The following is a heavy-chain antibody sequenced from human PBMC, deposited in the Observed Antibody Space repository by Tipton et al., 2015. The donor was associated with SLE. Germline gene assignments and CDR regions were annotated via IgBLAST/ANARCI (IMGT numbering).Heavy chain of an antibody. D-gene: IGHD1-26*01. V-gene: IGHV4-59*12. J-gene: IGHJ4*02. CDR2: VDDSGRT. CDR1: GVSISSSF. Sequence: GLVKPSETLSLTCSVSGVSISSSFWTWIRQPPGKGLEWIGYVDDSGRTSYNASLNGRVTMSADTSRSQFSLKLASLTSADTAVYYCARGSGWHLYWGQGILVTVSA. CDR3: ARGSGWHLY.